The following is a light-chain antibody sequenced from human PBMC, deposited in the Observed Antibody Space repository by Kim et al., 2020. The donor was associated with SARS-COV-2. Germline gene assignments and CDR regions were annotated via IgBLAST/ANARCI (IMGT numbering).Light chain of an antibody. Sequence: QSALTQPASVSGSPGQSITISCTGTSGDVANYNLVSWYQHHPGKAPKLLISAVTKRPSGISDRFSGSKSGNTASLTISGLQAEDEADYYCCSYGGGNTLLFGGGTQLTVL. CDR3: CSYGGGNTLL. J-gene: IGLJ2*01. CDR1: SGDVANYNL. V-gene: IGLV2-23*01. CDR2: AVT.